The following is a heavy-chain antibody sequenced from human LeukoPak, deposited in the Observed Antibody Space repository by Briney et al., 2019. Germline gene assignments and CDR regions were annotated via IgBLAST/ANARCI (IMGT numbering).Heavy chain of an antibody. CDR3: ARVPPSRGYFDY. V-gene: IGHV1-46*01. Sequence: ASVKVSCKASGYTFTGYYMHWVRQAPGQGLEWMGIINPSGGSTSYAQKFQGRVTMTRDTSTSTVYMELSSLRSEDTAVYYCARVPPSRGYFDYWGQGTLVTVSS. CDR1: GYTFTGYY. J-gene: IGHJ4*02. CDR2: INPSGGST. D-gene: IGHD3-10*01.